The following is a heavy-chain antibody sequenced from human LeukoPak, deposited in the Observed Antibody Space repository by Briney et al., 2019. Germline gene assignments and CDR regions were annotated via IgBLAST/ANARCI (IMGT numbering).Heavy chain of an antibody. V-gene: IGHV3-9*01. CDR1: GFTFDDYA. Sequence: TGGSLRLSCAASGFTFDDYAMHWVRQAPGKGLEWVSGISWNSGSIGYADSVKGRFTISRDNAKNSLYLQMNSLRAEDTALYYCARARFLLWFGESYYFDYWGQGTLVTVSS. J-gene: IGHJ4*02. CDR3: ARARFLLWFGESYYFDY. D-gene: IGHD3-10*01. CDR2: ISWNSGSI.